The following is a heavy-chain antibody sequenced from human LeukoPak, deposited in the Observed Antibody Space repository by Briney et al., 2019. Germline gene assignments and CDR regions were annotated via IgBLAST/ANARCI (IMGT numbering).Heavy chain of an antibody. CDR1: GGSFSGYY. CDR2: INHSGST. Sequence: PSETLSLTCGVYGGSFSGYYWSWIRQPPGKGLEWIGEINHSGSTNYNPSLKSRVTISVDTSKNQFSLKLSSVTAADTAVYYCARDRGGYNFAFDIWGQGTMVTVSS. CDR3: ARDRGGYNFAFDI. J-gene: IGHJ3*02. V-gene: IGHV4-34*01. D-gene: IGHD5-24*01.